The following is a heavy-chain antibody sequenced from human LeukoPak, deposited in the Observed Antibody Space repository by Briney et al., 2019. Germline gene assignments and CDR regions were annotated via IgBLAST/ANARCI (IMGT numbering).Heavy chain of an antibody. CDR1: GFTFSSYS. D-gene: IGHD6-13*01. Sequence: GGSLRLSCAASGFTFSSYSMNWVRQAPGKGPEWVSYISSSSSTIYYADSVKGRFTISRDNAKNSLYLQMNSLRAEDTAVYYCAREAGNLDAFDIWGQGTMVTVSS. V-gene: IGHV3-48*04. J-gene: IGHJ3*02. CDR3: AREAGNLDAFDI. CDR2: ISSSSSTI.